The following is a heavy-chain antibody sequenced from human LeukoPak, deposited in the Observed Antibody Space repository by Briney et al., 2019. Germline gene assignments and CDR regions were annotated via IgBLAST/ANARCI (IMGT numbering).Heavy chain of an antibody. Sequence: GGSLRLSCAASGFTFSSYSMNWVRQAPGKGLEWVSSISSSSSYIYYADSVKGRFTISRDDSKNTYLQMNRLRAEDTAVYYCAKDGGTGRIAAPGADYWGQGTLVTVSS. CDR3: AKDGGTGRIAAPGADY. CDR2: ISSSSSYI. CDR1: GFTFSSYS. V-gene: IGHV3-21*01. J-gene: IGHJ4*02. D-gene: IGHD6-13*01.